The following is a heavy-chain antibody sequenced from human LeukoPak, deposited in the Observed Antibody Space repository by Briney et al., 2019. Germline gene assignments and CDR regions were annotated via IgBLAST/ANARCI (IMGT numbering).Heavy chain of an antibody. V-gene: IGHV1-69*02. Sequence: SVKVSCKASGYTFTSYYMHWVRQAPGQGLEWMGRIIPILGIANYAQKFQGRVTITADKSTSTAYMELSSLRSEDTAVYYCARTYRPTPIVASGFGAFDIWGQGTMVTVSA. CDR1: GYTFTSYY. J-gene: IGHJ3*02. D-gene: IGHD5-12*01. CDR2: IIPILGIA. CDR3: ARTYRPTPIVASGFGAFDI.